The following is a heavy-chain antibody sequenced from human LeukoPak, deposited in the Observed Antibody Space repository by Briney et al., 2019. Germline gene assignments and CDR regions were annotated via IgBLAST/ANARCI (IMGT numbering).Heavy chain of an antibody. CDR1: GGSISSSSYY. CDR2: IYYSGST. V-gene: IGHV4-39*01. Sequence: KPAETLSLTCTVSGGSISSSSYYWGWIRQPPGKGLEWIGSIYYSGSTYYNPSLKSRVTISVDTSKNQFSLKLSSVTAADTAVYYCARGIRRALGIDYWGHGIPVTVSS. D-gene: IGHD7-27*01. J-gene: IGHJ4*01. CDR3: ARGIRRALGIDY.